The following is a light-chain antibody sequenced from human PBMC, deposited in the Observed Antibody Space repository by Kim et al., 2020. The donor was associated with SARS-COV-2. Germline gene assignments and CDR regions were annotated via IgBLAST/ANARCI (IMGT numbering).Light chain of an antibody. Sequence: EIVLMQSPGTLSLSPEERATLSCRASQSVSSNYLAWYQQKPGQAPRLLIYGASSRATGIPDRFSGSGSGTDFTLTISRLEPEDFAVYYCQHYGSSPATFGQGTKLEI. CDR1: QSVSSNY. CDR3: QHYGSSPAT. J-gene: IGKJ2*01. V-gene: IGKV3-20*01. CDR2: GAS.